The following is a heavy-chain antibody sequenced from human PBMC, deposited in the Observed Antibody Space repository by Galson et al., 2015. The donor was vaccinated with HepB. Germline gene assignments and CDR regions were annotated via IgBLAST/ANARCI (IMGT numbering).Heavy chain of an antibody. CDR1: GGSITSSSFY. J-gene: IGHJ3*02. D-gene: IGHD3-3*01. CDR3: ARGDPNKYFDVWSGYLGGAFDM. Sequence: SETLSLTCIVSGGSITSSSFYWGWIRQPPGRGLEWIGNIYSSGTAYYNPSLKSRFTISVDTSKDQFYLKLSSVTAADTALYYCARGDPNKYFDVWSGYLGGAFDMWGQGTMVTVSS. V-gene: IGHV4-39*01. CDR2: IYSSGTA.